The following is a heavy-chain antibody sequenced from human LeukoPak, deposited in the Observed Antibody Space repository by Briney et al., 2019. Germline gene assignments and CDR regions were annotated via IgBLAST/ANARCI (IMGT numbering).Heavy chain of an antibody. CDR3: AGLGSIMQERIDP. CDR2: INIDNGDT. CDR1: GYFFTGYH. V-gene: IGHV1-2*02. J-gene: IGHJ5*02. D-gene: IGHD3-16*01. Sequence: ASVKVSRKASGYFFTGYHVHWVRQAPGQGLEWMGRINIDNGDTNSAQKFQGRITMARDTSISTAYMGLTWLTSDDTAVYYCAGLGSIMQERIDPWGQGTPVTVSS.